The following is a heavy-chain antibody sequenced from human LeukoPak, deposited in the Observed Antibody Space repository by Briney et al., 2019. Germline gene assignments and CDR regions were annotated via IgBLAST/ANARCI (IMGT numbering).Heavy chain of an antibody. D-gene: IGHD1-7*01. V-gene: IGHV1-2*02. CDR2: INPNTGGT. Sequence: ASVKVSCKASGYIFTGCYIHWVRQAPGQGLEWMGWINPNTGGTDYAQDFQGRVTMTRDTSISTAYMELNSLRSDDTAVYYCAREDNWNYDYWGQGTLVTVSS. J-gene: IGHJ4*02. CDR3: AREDNWNYDY. CDR1: GYIFTGCY.